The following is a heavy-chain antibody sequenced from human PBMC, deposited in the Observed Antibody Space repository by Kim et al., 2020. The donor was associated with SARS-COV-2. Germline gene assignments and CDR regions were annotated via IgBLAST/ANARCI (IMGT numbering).Heavy chain of an antibody. J-gene: IGHJ5*02. D-gene: IGHD6-13*01. CDR2: IYYSGST. V-gene: IGHV4-39*01. Sequence: SETLSLTCTVSGGSISSSSYYWGWIRQPPGKGLEWIGSIYYSGSTYYNPSLKSRVTISVDTSKNQFSLKLSSVTAADTAVYYCARYSSSWYFAPLAFDP. CDR1: GGSISSSSYY. CDR3: ARYSSSWYFAPLAFDP.